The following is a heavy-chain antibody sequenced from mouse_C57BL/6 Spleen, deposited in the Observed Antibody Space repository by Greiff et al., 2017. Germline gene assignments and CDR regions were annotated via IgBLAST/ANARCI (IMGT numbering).Heavy chain of an antibody. V-gene: IGHV1-63*01. CDR1: GYTFTNYW. CDR2: IYPGGGYT. Sequence: QVQLKESGAELVRPGTSVKMSCKASGYTFTNYWIGWAKQRPGHGLEWIGDIYPGGGYTNYNEKFKGKATLTADKSSSTAYMQFSSLTSEDSAIYYCARSSYGYGGDYYAMDYWGQGTSVTVSS. J-gene: IGHJ4*01. CDR3: ARSSYGYGGDYYAMDY. D-gene: IGHD2-9*01.